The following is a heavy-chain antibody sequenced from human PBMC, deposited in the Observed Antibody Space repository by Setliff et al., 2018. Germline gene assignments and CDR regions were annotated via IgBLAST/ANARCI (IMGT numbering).Heavy chain of an antibody. Sequence: GGSLRLSCAASAFSFSTYAMNWVRHTPGKGLEWISYISNSGNSIYYADSVKGRFTISRDNSRNTLYLQMNDLRPEDTAMYYCAKDRSGSYKYFFDHWGQGTLVTVSS. CDR2: ISNSGNSI. D-gene: IGHD1-26*01. V-gene: IGHV3-48*03. J-gene: IGHJ4*02. CDR1: AFSFSTYA. CDR3: AKDRSGSYKYFFDH.